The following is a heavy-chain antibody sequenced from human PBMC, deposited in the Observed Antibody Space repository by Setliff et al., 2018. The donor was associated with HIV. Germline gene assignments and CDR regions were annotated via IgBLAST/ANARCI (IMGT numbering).Heavy chain of an antibody. Sequence: PSETLSLTCTVSGGSISSSSYYWGWIRQPPGKGLEWIGSIYYSGSTYYNPSLKGRVTISVDTSKNQFSLKLSSVTAADTAVYYCARQMGGNPYYYYYYMDVWGKGTTVTVSS. CDR3: ARQMGGNPYYYYYYMDV. D-gene: IGHD3-16*01. CDR1: GGSISSSSYY. CDR2: IYYSGST. J-gene: IGHJ6*03. V-gene: IGHV4-39*01.